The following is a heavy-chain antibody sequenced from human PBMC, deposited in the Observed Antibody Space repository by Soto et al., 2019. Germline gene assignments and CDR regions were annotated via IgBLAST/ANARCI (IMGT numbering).Heavy chain of an antibody. Sequence: EVQLVESGGGSVQPGGSLRLSCAASGFTFSSHWMHWVRQAPGKGLVWVARLNMDGSTTNYADSVKGRSTISRDNARDTVYLQMNSLRPEDTAVYYCARGLKGYYAMDVWGQGTTVTVSS. CDR1: GFTFSSHW. V-gene: IGHV3-74*01. CDR2: LNMDGSTT. CDR3: ARGLKGYYAMDV. D-gene: IGHD6-13*01. J-gene: IGHJ6*02.